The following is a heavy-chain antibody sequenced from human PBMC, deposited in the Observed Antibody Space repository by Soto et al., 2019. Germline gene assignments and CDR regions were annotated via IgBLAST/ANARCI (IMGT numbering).Heavy chain of an antibody. Sequence: EVQLVESGGGLDQPGGSLRLSCGASGFTFSRYWMHWVRQAPGKGLVWVSRISSDGTAPSYADSVKGRFTISRDNAKNTLYLQMNSLRAEDTAVYYCARDLRESMVRGVHDYWGQGTLVTVSS. CDR1: GFTFSRYW. J-gene: IGHJ4*02. CDR2: ISSDGTAP. D-gene: IGHD3-10*01. CDR3: ARDLRESMVRGVHDY. V-gene: IGHV3-74*01.